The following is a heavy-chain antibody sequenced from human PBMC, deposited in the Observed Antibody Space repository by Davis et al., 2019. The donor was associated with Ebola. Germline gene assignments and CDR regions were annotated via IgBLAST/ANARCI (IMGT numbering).Heavy chain of an antibody. CDR1: GGSFSGYY. J-gene: IGHJ4*02. CDR3: ARDNIVEATAFDH. CDR2: IDHSGTA. Sequence: SETLSLTCAVYGGSFSGYYWSWIRQPPGKGLEWIGEIDHSGTADYNPSLKSRVTMSVDTSKNQFSLKLNSVTAADTGVYYCARDNIVEATAFDHWGQGTLVTVSS. D-gene: IGHD1-26*01. V-gene: IGHV4-34*01.